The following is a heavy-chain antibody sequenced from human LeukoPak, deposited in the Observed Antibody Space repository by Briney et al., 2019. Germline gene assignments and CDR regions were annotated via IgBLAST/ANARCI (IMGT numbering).Heavy chain of an antibody. CDR2: IYYSGDT. CDR3: ARDAFDI. Sequence: PSQTLSLTCAVSGGPITSGGYYWTWIRQHPGKGLEWIGYIYYSGDTSYNPSLSSRVTISLDTSKNLFSLKLSSVTAADTAVYYCARDAFDIWGQGTMVTVSS. J-gene: IGHJ3*02. V-gene: IGHV4-31*11. CDR1: GGPITSGGYY.